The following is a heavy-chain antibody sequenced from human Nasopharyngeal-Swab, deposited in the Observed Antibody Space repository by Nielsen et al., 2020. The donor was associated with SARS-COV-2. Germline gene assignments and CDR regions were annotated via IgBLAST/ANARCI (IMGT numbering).Heavy chain of an antibody. V-gene: IGHV1-8*01. D-gene: IGHD3-9*01. J-gene: IGHJ6*02. CDR1: GYNFTTYD. CDR2: MNPNSGNT. CDR3: AREPRLGFDSRYYGMDV. Sequence: ASVKVSCKASGYNFTTYDFNWVRQATGQGLEWMGWMNPNSGNTGYAQKFQGRVTMTRNTSIRTAYMELSRLRSDDTAVYYCAREPRLGFDSRYYGMDVWGQGTTVTVSS.